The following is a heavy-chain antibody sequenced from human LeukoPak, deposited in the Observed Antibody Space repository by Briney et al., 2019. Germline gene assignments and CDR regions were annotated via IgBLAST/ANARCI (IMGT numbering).Heavy chain of an antibody. CDR3: ARSYYDSSGYYWYFDY. CDR1: GFTFSSYA. J-gene: IGHJ4*02. V-gene: IGHV3-23*01. Sequence: GGSLRLSCAASGFTFSSYAMSWVRQAPGKGLEWVSAISGSGGSTYYADSVKGRFTISRDNAKNSLYLQMNSLRAEDTAVYYCARSYYDSSGYYWYFDYWGQGTLVTVSS. CDR2: ISGSGGST. D-gene: IGHD3-22*01.